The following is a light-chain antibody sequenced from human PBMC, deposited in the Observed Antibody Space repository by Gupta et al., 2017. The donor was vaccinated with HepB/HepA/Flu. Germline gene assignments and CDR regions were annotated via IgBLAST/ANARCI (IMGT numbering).Light chain of an antibody. CDR2: GSS. CDR3: KHRADRHLTWP. Sequence: EIVLTQSPATLSLSPGERFTLSCRASQNVGRYLDWYQQNFGQAPRHLIYGSSNMAKGIPHKCSGSGAGPDFNFTINIREPEDFELYYCKHRADRHLTWPFGQGTKVEIK. V-gene: IGKV3D-11*02. CDR1: QNVGRY. J-gene: IGKJ1*01.